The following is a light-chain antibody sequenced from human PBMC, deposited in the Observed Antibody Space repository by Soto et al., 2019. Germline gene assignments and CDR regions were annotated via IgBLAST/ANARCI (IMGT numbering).Light chain of an antibody. CDR2: GAS. CDR1: RSVSTN. J-gene: IGKJ2*01. CDR3: HQYNNRPPYT. V-gene: IGKV3-15*01. Sequence: ETVMTQSPATLSVSPGERVTLSCRASRSVSTNLAWYQQRPGQAPRLLIYGASTRATGIPARFSGSGSGTEFTLTISSLQSEGFAVYYCHQYNNRPPYTFGQGTQL.